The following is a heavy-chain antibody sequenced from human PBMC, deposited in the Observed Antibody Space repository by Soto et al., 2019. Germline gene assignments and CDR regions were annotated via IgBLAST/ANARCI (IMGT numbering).Heavy chain of an antibody. D-gene: IGHD1-26*01. V-gene: IGHV4-31*03. Sequence: QVQLQESGRGLVKPSQTLSLTCTVSGGSISSGRYYWSWIRQHPGKGLEWIEYIYYSGSTYYNPSLKSRVTISVDTSKNQFSLKLSSVTAADTAVYYCARVVFPWELGDGYGMDVWGQGTTVTVSS. CDR3: ARVVFPWELGDGYGMDV. CDR1: GGSISSGRYY. CDR2: IYYSGST. J-gene: IGHJ6*02.